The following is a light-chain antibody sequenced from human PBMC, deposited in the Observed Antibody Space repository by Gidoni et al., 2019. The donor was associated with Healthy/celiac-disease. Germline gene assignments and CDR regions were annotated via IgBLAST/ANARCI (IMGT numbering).Light chain of an antibody. CDR1: QSVSSY. CDR3: QQRSNWLT. CDR2: DAS. V-gene: IGKV3-11*01. J-gene: IGKJ4*01. Sequence: EIVLTPSPATLSLSPGEIATLSCRASQSVSSYLAWYQQKPGQAPRLLIYDASNRATCSPARCSGSGAGTDFILTISSLEPEDFAVYYCQQRSNWLTFGGXTKVEIK.